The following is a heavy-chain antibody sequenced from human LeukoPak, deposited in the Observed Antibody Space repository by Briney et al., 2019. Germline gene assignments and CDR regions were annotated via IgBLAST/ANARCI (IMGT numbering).Heavy chain of an antibody. J-gene: IGHJ5*02. CDR2: IKSKTDGGKT. CDR3: TTDQGGSYWENH. Sequence: GGSLRLSCAASGFTFSTYWMNWVRQAPGKGLEWVGRIKSKTDGGKTDYAAPVKGRFTVSRDDSKNTLYLQMNSLKTEDTAVYYCTTDQGGSYWENHWGQGTLVTVSS. V-gene: IGHV3-15*01. D-gene: IGHD1-26*01. CDR1: GFTFSTYW.